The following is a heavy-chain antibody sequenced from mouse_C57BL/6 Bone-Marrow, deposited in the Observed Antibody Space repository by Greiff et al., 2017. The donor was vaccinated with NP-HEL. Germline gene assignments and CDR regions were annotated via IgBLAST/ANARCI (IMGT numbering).Heavy chain of an antibody. V-gene: IGHV10-1*01. CDR2: IRSKSNNYAT. CDR3: VRRGYYYGSSFPNYYAMDY. D-gene: IGHD1-1*01. Sequence: DVQLQESGGGLVQPKGSLKLSCAASGFSFNTYAMNWVRQAPGKGLEWVARIRSKSNNYATYYADSVKDRFTISRDDSESMLYLQMNNLKTEDTAMYYCVRRGYYYGSSFPNYYAMDYWGQGTSVTVSS. CDR1: GFSFNTYA. J-gene: IGHJ4*01.